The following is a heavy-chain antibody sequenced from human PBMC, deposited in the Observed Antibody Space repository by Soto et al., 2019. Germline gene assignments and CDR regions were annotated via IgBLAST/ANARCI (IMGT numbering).Heavy chain of an antibody. CDR2: INPSGGST. V-gene: IGHV1-46*01. D-gene: IGHD2-15*01. CDR3: ARGLVVVVAATFDWFDP. J-gene: IGHJ5*02. Sequence: QVQLVQSGAEVKKPGASVKVSCKASGYTFTSYYMHWVRQAPGQGLEWMGIINPSGGSTSYAQKFQGRVTMTRDTSTSTVYMELSSLRSEDTAVYYCARGLVVVVAATFDWFDPWGQGTLVTVSS. CDR1: GYTFTSYY.